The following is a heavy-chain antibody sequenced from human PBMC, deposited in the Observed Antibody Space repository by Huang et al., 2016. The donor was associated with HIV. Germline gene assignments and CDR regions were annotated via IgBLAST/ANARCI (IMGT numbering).Heavy chain of an antibody. CDR3: AKKTAGFFPFDY. CDR2: FSYNGADT. D-gene: IGHD3-3*01. Sequence: EVQLVESGGDLVQPGGSLRLSCAASGFTFRNFVMTWVRQAPGKGLEWVSVFSYNGADTYDADSVKGRFTISRDNANNTVTLQMTSLRVEDTALYYCAKKTAGFFPFDYWGQGTLVTVSS. CDR1: GFTFRNFV. J-gene: IGHJ4*02. V-gene: IGHV3-23*04.